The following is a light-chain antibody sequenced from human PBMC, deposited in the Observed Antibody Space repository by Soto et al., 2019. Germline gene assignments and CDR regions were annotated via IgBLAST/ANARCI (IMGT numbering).Light chain of an antibody. CDR2: EVS. CDR3: CSFAGRIFV. J-gene: IGLJ1*01. CDR1: SSDVGGYNY. V-gene: IGLV2-14*01. Sequence: QSVLTQPASVSGSPGQSITISCTGTSSDVGGYNYVSWYQQHPGKAPKLMIYEVSNRPSGVSNRFSGSKSGNTASLTISGLQAEDEADYYCCSFAGRIFVFGTGTKLTVL.